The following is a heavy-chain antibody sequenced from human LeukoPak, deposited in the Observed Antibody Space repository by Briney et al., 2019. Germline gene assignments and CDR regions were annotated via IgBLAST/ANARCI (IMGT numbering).Heavy chain of an antibody. D-gene: IGHD5/OR15-5a*01. CDR1: DYSITSGDY. Sequence: SETLSLTCVVSDYSITSGDYWAWIRQPPGKGLEWIGSIYNSVSTSYNPSLKSRVTMSVDPSKNQFSLNLRSVTAADTAVYFCAKNMSTEGWFDSWGGGTLVTVSS. CDR2: IYNSVST. J-gene: IGHJ5*01. V-gene: IGHV4-38-2*01. CDR3: AKNMSTEGWFDS.